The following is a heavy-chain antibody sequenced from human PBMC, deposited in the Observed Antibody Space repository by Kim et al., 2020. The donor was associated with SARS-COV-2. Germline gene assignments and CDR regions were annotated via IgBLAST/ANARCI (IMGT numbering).Heavy chain of an antibody. CDR3: AKEKGGYDVIDY. D-gene: IGHD5-12*01. CDR2: ISWNSGSI. Sequence: GGSLRLSCAASGFTFDDYAMNWVRQAPGKGLEWVSGISWNSGSIGYADSVKGRFTISRDNAKNSLYLQMNSLRAEDTALYYCAKEKGGYDVIDYWGQGTLVTVSS. J-gene: IGHJ4*02. CDR1: GFTFDDYA. V-gene: IGHV3-9*01.